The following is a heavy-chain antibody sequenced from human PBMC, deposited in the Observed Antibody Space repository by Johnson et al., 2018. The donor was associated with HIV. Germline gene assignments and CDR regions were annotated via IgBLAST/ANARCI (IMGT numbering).Heavy chain of an antibody. D-gene: IGHD3-22*01. Sequence: VQLVESGGGLVKPGGSLRLSCAASGFTFDNYGMSWVRQAPGKGLECVSVITGDGGRTHYADSVKGRFTISRDNSKNTLYLQMNSLRAEDTAVYYCAKGHYYDSSDYYNQRYAFDIWGQGTMVTVSS. J-gene: IGHJ3*02. V-gene: IGHV3-23*04. CDR3: AKGHYYDSSDYYNQRYAFDI. CDR2: ITGDGGRT. CDR1: GFTFDNYG.